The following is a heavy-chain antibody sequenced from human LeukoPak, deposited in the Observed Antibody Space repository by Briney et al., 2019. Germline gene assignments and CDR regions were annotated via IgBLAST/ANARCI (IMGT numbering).Heavy chain of an antibody. V-gene: IGHV4-38-2*02. J-gene: IGHJ3*02. CDR1: GYSISSGYY. Sequence: PSETLSLTCTVSGYSISSGYYWGWIRQPPGKGLEWIGSIYHSGSTYYNPSLKSRVTISVDTSKNQFSLKLSSVTAADTAVYYCARDAFKYGGNVNFDIWGQGTMVTVSS. D-gene: IGHD4-23*01. CDR3: ARDAFKYGGNVNFDI. CDR2: IYHSGST.